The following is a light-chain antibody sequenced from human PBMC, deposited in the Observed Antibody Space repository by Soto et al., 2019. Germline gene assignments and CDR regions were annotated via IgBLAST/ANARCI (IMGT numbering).Light chain of an antibody. CDR3: QSYHSSNVV. CDR2: EDN. CDR1: SFSIARDY. Sequence: NFMLTQPHSVSESPGKTVTISCTGSSFSIARDYVQWYQQRPGSVPTTVIYEDNQRPSGVPDRFSGSIDSSSNSASLTISGLNTEDEADYYCQSYHSSNVVFGGGTKLTVL. V-gene: IGLV6-57*02. J-gene: IGLJ2*01.